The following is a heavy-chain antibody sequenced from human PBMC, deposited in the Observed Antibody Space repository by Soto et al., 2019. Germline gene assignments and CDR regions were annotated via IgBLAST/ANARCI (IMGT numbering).Heavy chain of an antibody. CDR2: IYHSGST. D-gene: IGHD5-12*01. Sequence: QLQLQESGSGLVKPSRTLSLTCAVSGGSISSGGYSWSWIRQPPGKGLEWIGYIYHSGSTYYNPSLKSRVTIPXDRSKNQFSLKLSSVTAADTAVYYCAAGGGLPRYYWGQGTLVTVSS. V-gene: IGHV4-30-2*01. J-gene: IGHJ4*02. CDR3: AAGGGLPRYY. CDR1: GGSISSGGYS.